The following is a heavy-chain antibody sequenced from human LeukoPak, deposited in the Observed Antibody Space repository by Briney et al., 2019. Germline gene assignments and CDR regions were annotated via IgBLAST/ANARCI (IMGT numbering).Heavy chain of an antibody. J-gene: IGHJ4*02. D-gene: IGHD5-18*01. CDR3: ARVPQLWPDY. Sequence: ASVKVSFKSSGYTFTSYAMNWVRQAPGQGLEWMGWINTNTGNPTYAQGFTGRFVFSLDTSVSTAYLQISSRKAEDTAVYYCARVPQLWPDYWGQGTLVTVSS. CDR2: INTNTGNP. V-gene: IGHV7-4-1*02. CDR1: GYTFTSYA.